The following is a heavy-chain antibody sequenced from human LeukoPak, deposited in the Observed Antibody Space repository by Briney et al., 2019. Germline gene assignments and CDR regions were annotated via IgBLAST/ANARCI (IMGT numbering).Heavy chain of an antibody. CDR2: IRYDGSNK. D-gene: IGHD3-16*01. Sequence: GGSLRLSCAASGFTFSSYGMHWVRQAPGKGLEWVAFIRYDGSNKYYADSVKGRFTISRDNSKNTLYLQMNSLRAEDTAVYYCAKAPPFPYYYYYYYMDVWGKGTTVTVSS. CDR3: AKAPPFPYYYYYYYMDV. J-gene: IGHJ6*03. CDR1: GFTFSSYG. V-gene: IGHV3-30*02.